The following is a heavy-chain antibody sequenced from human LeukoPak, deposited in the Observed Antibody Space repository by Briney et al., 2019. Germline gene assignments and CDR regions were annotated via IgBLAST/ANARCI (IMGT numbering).Heavy chain of an antibody. Sequence: ASVKVSCKASGYTFTGYYMHWVRQAPGQGLEWMGGIIPIFGTANYAQKFQGRVTITADKSTSTAYMELSSLRSEDTAVYYCASSSHYDFWSAVLFDPWGQGTLVTVSS. V-gene: IGHV1-69*06. CDR3: ASSSHYDFWSAVLFDP. J-gene: IGHJ5*02. CDR2: IIPIFGTA. CDR1: GYTFTGYY. D-gene: IGHD3-3*01.